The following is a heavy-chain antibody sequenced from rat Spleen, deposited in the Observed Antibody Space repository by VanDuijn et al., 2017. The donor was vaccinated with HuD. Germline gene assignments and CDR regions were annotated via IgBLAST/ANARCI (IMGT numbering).Heavy chain of an antibody. CDR1: GFTFSSFA. Sequence: EVQLVESDGGLVQPGKSLKLSCAASGFTFSSFAMAWVRQAPKKGLEWVATITSGGSNTYYPDSVKGRFTISRDNAKSTLYLQMNSLRSEDTATYYCTSYYSGDFDYWGQGVMVTVSS. D-gene: IGHD1-1*01. J-gene: IGHJ2*01. CDR2: ITSGGSNT. CDR3: TSYYSGDFDY. V-gene: IGHV5-46*01.